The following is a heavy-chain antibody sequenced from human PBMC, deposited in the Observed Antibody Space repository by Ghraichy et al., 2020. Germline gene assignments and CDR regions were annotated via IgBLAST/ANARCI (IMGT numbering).Heavy chain of an antibody. CDR1: GYTFTSYG. CDR2: ISAYNGNT. Sequence: ASVKVSCKASGYTFTSYGFSWVRQAPGQGLEWMGWISAYNGNTNYAQKVQGRVTMTTDTSTSTAYMELRSLRSDDTAVYYCARQTPLRTAVVGTFDYWGQGTLVTVSS. CDR3: ARQTPLRTAVVGTFDY. V-gene: IGHV1-18*04. D-gene: IGHD6-19*01. J-gene: IGHJ4*02.